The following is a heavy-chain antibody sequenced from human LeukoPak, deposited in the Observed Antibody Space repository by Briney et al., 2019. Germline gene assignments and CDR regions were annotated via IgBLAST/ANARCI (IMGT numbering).Heavy chain of an antibody. CDR3: AKAPDDYDSSGYSDY. CDR1: GFTFSSDW. CDR2: INPDGSEK. J-gene: IGHJ4*02. D-gene: IGHD3-22*01. Sequence: PGGSLRLSCAVSGFTFSSDWMIWVRQAPGKVLEWVANINPDGSEKNYVDSVRGRFTISRDNAKNSLDLQMNSLRAEDTAVYYCAKAPDDYDSSGYSDYWGQGTLVTVSS. V-gene: IGHV3-7*03.